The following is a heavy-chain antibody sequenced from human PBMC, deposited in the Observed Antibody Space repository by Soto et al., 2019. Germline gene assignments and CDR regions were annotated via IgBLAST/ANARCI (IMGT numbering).Heavy chain of an antibody. D-gene: IGHD2-15*01. CDR2: IIIPMLGTA. J-gene: IGHJ5*02. V-gene: IGHV1-69*08. Sequence: QVQLVQSGAEVKKPGSSVKVSCKASGGTFSSYTISWVRQAPGQGLEWMGRIIIPMLGTATYAQKFQGRATITADKSTSTAYMELSSLRSEDTAVYYCARDRVVVAATPDNWFDPWGQGTLVIVSS. CDR1: GGTFSSYT. CDR3: ARDRVVVAATPDNWFDP.